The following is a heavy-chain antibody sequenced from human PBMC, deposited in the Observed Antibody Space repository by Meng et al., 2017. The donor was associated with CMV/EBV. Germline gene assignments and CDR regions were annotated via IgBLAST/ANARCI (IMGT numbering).Heavy chain of an antibody. V-gene: IGHV3-66*02. D-gene: IGHD6-6*01. CDR1: GFTVSSHY. CDR3: ARDSSSSGAFDY. J-gene: IGHJ4*02. Sequence: GESLKISCAASGFTVSSHYMSWVRQAPGKGLEWVSVIYSGGSTYYADSVKGRFTISRDNSKNTLYLQMNSLRAEDTAVYYCARDSSSSGAFDYWGQGTLVTVSS. CDR2: IYSGGST.